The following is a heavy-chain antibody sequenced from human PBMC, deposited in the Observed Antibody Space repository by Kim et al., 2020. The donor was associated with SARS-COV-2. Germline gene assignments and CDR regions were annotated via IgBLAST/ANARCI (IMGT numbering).Heavy chain of an antibody. V-gene: IGHV3-23*01. CDR1: GFTFSSYA. Sequence: GGSLRLSCAASGFTFSSYAMTWVRQVPGKGLEWVSSINHSGDSTYYADSVKGRLTISRDNSKNTLYLQMTSLRAEDTAIYFCARSPRGDILRYFDSLSSYYFDYWRQGTLVTVSS. J-gene: IGHJ4*02. CDR3: ARSPRGDILRYFDSLSSYYFDY. CDR2: INHSGDST. D-gene: IGHD3-9*01.